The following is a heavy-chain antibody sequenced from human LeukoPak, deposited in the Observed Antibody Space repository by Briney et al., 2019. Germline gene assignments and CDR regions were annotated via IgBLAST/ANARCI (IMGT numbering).Heavy chain of an antibody. J-gene: IGHJ4*02. V-gene: IGHV4-34*01. Sequence: SETLSLTCAVYGGSFSGYYWSWIRQPPGKGLEWIGEINHSGSTNYSPSLKSRITISVDTSKNQFSLKLSSVTAADTAVYYCARGLAATPRDWGQGTLVTVSS. D-gene: IGHD6-13*01. CDR3: ARGLAATPRD. CDR1: GGSFSGYY. CDR2: INHSGST.